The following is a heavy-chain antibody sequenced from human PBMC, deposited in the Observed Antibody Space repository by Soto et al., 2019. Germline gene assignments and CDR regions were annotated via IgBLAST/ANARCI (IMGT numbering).Heavy chain of an antibody. V-gene: IGHV1-3*01. CDR2: INAGNGNT. D-gene: IGHD6-13*01. CDR3: ARDIQGGSSSWLYYYYYGMDV. Sequence: ASVKVSCKASGYTFTRYAMHWVRQAPGQRLEWMGWINAGNGNTEYSQKFQGRVTISRDTSASTAYMELSSLRSEDTAVYHCARDIQGGSSSWLYYYYYGMDVWGQGTTVTVSS. J-gene: IGHJ6*02. CDR1: GYTFTRYA.